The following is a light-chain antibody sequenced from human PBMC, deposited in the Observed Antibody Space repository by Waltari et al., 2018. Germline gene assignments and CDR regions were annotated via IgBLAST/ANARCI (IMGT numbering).Light chain of an antibody. CDR3: QQYHSTPVT. CDR1: HRIYSNY. Sequence: EILLTQSPGTLSLSAGDRATLSCRASHRIYSNYLAWYQQKRGQAPRLLIFDVSSRATGIPDRFSGSRSGTGFTLTISRLEPEDYAIYYCQQYHSTPVTFGQGTTVEIK. CDR2: DVS. V-gene: IGKV3-20*01. J-gene: IGKJ1*01.